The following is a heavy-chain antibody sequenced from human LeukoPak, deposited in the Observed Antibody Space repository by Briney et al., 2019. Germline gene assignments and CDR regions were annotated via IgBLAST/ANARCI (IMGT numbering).Heavy chain of an antibody. CDR1: NGSISSHY. Sequence: SETLSLTCTVSNGSISSHYWSWIRQPPGKGLEWIGYIYYSGSTYYNPSLKSRVTISVDTSKNQFSLKLSSVTAADTAVYYCASEAYQLLSYFDYWGQGTLVTVSS. V-gene: IGHV4-59*08. J-gene: IGHJ4*02. CDR2: IYYSGST. D-gene: IGHD2-2*01. CDR3: ASEAYQLLSYFDY.